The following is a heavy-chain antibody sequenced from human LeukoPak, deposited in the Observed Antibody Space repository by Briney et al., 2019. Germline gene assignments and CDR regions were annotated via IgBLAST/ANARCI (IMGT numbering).Heavy chain of an antibody. CDR3: ARDASSEEESWWLDP. CDR2: INPNGGST. J-gene: IGHJ5*02. Sequence: ASVKVSCKTSGYTFTSNWMHWVRQAPGQGLEWMGIINPNGGSTFYPQKFQGRITVTRDTSSSTVYMELSSLRSEDTAVYYCARDASSEEESWWLDPWGQGTLVTVSS. D-gene: IGHD2/OR15-2a*01. V-gene: IGHV1-46*01. CDR1: GYTFTSNW.